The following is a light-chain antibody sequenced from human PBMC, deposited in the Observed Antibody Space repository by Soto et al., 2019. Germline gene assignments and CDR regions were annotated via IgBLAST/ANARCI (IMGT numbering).Light chain of an antibody. CDR2: DAS. CDR1: QGISSY. Sequence: DLQMTQSPSSLSASVGDRVTITCRASQGISSYLGWYQQKPGKAPNLLIYDASTLHSGAPSRFSGGGSGTDFTLTISSLQPEDFATYYCQQVNVYPSTFGGGTKVDIK. CDR3: QQVNVYPST. V-gene: IGKV1-9*01. J-gene: IGKJ4*01.